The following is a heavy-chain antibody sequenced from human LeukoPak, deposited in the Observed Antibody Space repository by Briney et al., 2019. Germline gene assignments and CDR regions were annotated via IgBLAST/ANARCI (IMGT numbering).Heavy chain of an antibody. D-gene: IGHD4/OR15-4a*01. Sequence: ASETLSLTCTVSRGSISGYSWSWIRQSPGGGLEWIGYIYYSGDTAYNPSLRSRVTLSVGTSKNQFSLRLRSVTTADTAVYYCVRGPYGASISKWFDPWGQGTQVIVSP. CDR1: RGSISGYS. CDR2: IYYSGDT. J-gene: IGHJ5*02. CDR3: VRGPYGASISKWFDP. V-gene: IGHV4-59*01.